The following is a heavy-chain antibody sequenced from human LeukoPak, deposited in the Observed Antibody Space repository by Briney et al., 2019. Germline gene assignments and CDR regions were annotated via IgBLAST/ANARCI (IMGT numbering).Heavy chain of an antibody. Sequence: GGSLRLSCAASGFTFSSYWMSWVRQAPGKGLEWVGRIKSKTDGGTTDYAAPVKGRFTISRDDSKNTLYLQMNSLKTEDTAVYYCTTRITMVRGVSLTYWFDPWGQGTLVTVSS. CDR3: TTRITMVRGVSLTYWFDP. CDR2: IKSKTDGGTT. CDR1: GFTFSSYW. D-gene: IGHD3-10*01. V-gene: IGHV3-15*01. J-gene: IGHJ5*02.